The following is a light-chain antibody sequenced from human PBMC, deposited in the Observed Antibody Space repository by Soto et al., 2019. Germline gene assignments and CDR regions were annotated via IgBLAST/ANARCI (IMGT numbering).Light chain of an antibody. Sequence: TQIIHSPSSLSPPAGDGVILTSMASQSISSYLNWYQQKPGKAPKVLIYAAYSLQSGITSRFSGSVYGTDFTLTISSMQPEEWATDYGQPRYSIPWTFGQGTKVDI. J-gene: IGKJ1*01. V-gene: IGKV1-39*01. CDR1: QSISSY. CDR3: QPRYSIPWT. CDR2: AAY.